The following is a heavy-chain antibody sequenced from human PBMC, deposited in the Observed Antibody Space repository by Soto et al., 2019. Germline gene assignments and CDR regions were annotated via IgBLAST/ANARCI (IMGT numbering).Heavy chain of an antibody. V-gene: IGHV1-69*04. D-gene: IGHD2-8*01. CDR2: FIPVVAMA. Sequence: QVQLVQSGSEVRTPGSSVKVSCKTSGGTLSSLAISWVRQAPGQGLEWVGTFIPVVAMAKYGQNFQGRVTITADPSTNTMFMELSGLRFEDTAIYYCANGHENYFYYGMDVWGQGATVTVSS. J-gene: IGHJ6*02. CDR3: ANGHENYFYYGMDV. CDR1: GGTLSSLA.